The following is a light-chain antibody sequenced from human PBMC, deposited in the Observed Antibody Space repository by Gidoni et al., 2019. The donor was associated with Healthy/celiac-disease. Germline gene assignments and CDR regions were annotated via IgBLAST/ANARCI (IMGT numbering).Light chain of an antibody. CDR2: YDS. J-gene: IGLJ3*02. CDR1: NIGSKS. Sequence: SYVLTQPPSVSVAPGKTARITCGGNNIGSKSVNWYQQKPGQAPVLVTYYDSDRPSGIPERFSGSNSGNTATLTISRVEAGDEADYYCQVWDSSSDHRVFGGGTKLTVL. V-gene: IGLV3-21*04. CDR3: QVWDSSSDHRV.